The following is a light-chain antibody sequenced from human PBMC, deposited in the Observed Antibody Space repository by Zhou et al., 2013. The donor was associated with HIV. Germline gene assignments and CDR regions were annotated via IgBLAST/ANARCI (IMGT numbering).Light chain of an antibody. Sequence: DIQMTQSPSSLSASVGDRVTITCRTSQSISSYLNWYQQKPGKAPKILIYAASSLQSGVPSRFSGSGSGTDFTLTISSLQPEDIASYYCQQYKIYPLTFGGGTKVEIK. CDR3: QQYKIYPLT. J-gene: IGKJ4*01. V-gene: IGKV1-39*01. CDR1: QSISSY. CDR2: AAS.